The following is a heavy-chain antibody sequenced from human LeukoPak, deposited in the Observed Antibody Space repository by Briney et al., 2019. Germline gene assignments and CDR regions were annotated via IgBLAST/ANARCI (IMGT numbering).Heavy chain of an antibody. CDR3: AGGPIRYCSSTSCLDPYYYYYMDV. Sequence: LVKVSCKASGYTFTSYDINWVRQATGQGLEWMGGIIPIFGTANYAQKFQGRVTITTDESTSTAYMELSSLRSEDTAVYYCAGGPIRYCSSTSCLDPYYYYYMDVWGKGTTVTVSS. J-gene: IGHJ6*03. V-gene: IGHV1-69*05. CDR2: IIPIFGTA. D-gene: IGHD2-2*01. CDR1: GYTFTSYD.